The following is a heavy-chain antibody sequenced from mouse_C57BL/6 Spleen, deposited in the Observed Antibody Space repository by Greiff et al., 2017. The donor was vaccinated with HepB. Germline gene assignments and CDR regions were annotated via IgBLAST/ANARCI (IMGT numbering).Heavy chain of an antibody. CDR1: GYTFTSYW. CDR3: AKGIYYYGSSDDY. Sequence: QVQLQQPGAELVKPGASVKMSCTASGYTFTSYWITWVKQRPGQGLEWIGDIYPGSGSTNYNEKFKSKATLTVDTSYSTAYMQLSSLTSEDSAVYYCAKGIYYYGSSDDYWGQGTTLTVSS. D-gene: IGHD1-1*01. V-gene: IGHV1-55*01. J-gene: IGHJ2*01. CDR2: IYPGSGST.